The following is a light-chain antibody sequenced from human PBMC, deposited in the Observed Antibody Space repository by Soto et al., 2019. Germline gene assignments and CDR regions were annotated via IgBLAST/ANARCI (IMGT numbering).Light chain of an antibody. Sequence: DIQLTQSPSFLSASVGDRVTITCRASQGIRSYLAWYRQRPGKAPELLIYGASTLRPGGASRFSGSGSGTEFTLTISSLQPEDFATYFCQQLNTFPPFFTFGPGTKVDLK. CDR1: QGIRSY. CDR2: GAS. V-gene: IGKV1-9*01. CDR3: QQLNTFPPFFT. J-gene: IGKJ3*01.